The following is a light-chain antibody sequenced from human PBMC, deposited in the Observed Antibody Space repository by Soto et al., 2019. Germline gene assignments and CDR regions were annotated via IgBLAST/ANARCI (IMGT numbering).Light chain of an antibody. CDR2: DAS. CDR3: QQYNSYSFT. V-gene: IGKV1-5*01. CDR1: QSISSW. Sequence: DIRMTRSPSTLSASVGDRVTITCRASQSISSWLAWYQQKPGKAPKLLIYDASSLESGVPSRFSGSGSGTEFTLTISSLQPDDFATYYCQQYNSYSFTFGQGTKV. J-gene: IGKJ1*01.